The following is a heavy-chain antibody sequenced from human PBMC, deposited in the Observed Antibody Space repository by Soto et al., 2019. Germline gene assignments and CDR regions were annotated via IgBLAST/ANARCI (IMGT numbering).Heavy chain of an antibody. CDR1: GFTFSSYA. J-gene: IGHJ6*02. V-gene: IGHV3-23*01. CDR2: ISGTGGST. D-gene: IGHD3-10*01. CDR3: AKDRPGRFGGYYYGMDV. Sequence: GGSLRLSCAASGFTFSSYAMSWVRQAPGKGLEWVSAISGTGGSTYYADSLKGRFTISRDNSKNTLYLQMNSLRAEDTAVYYCAKDRPGRFGGYYYGMDVWGQGTTVTVSS.